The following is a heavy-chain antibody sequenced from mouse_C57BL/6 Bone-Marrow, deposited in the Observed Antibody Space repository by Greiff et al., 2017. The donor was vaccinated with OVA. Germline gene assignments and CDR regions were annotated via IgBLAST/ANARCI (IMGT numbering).Heavy chain of an antibody. CDR2: ISSGGDYI. Sequence: EVKLVESGEGLVKPGGSLKLSCAASGFTFSSYAMSWVRQTPEKRLEWVAYISSGGDYIYYADTVKGRFTISRDNARNTLYLQMSSLKSEDTAMYYCTRDWDYGNPFAYWGQGTLVTVSA. D-gene: IGHD2-1*01. CDR1: GFTFSSYA. J-gene: IGHJ3*01. CDR3: TRDWDYGNPFAY. V-gene: IGHV5-9-1*02.